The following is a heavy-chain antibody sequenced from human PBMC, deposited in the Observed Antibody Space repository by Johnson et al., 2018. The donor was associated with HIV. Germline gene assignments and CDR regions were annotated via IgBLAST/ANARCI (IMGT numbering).Heavy chain of an antibody. V-gene: IGHV3-30*03. J-gene: IGHJ3*01. D-gene: IGHD6-6*01. CDR3: ARVQIAARWSDALHF. CDR2: ISYDGTNE. Sequence: QVQLVESGGGVVQPGRSLRLSCTASGFTFSNYGMHWVRQAPGKGLEWVAVISYDGTNEYYAESVKARFTISRDNSKNTLYLVMNRLRPEDTAVYYCARVQIAARWSDALHFWGQGTKVTVSS. CDR1: GFTFSNYG.